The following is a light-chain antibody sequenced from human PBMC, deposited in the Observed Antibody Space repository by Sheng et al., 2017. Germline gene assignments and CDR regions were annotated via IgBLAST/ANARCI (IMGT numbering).Light chain of an antibody. CDR2: AAS. V-gene: IGKV1-39*01. Sequence: DIQMTQSPSSLSASVGDRVTITCRASQSISSYLNWYQQKPGKAPKLLIYAASSLQSGVPSRFSGSGSGTDFTLNISSLQPEDFATYYCQQSYSTPPDFGQGTNVE. J-gene: IGKJ1*01. CDR1: QSISSY. CDR3: QQSYSTPPD.